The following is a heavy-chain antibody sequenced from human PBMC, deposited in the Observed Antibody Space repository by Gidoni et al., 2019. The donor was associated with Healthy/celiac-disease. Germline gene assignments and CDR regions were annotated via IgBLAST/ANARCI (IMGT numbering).Heavy chain of an antibody. CDR2: IKQDGSEK. J-gene: IGHJ6*03. V-gene: IGHV3-7*01. CDR1: GFTVSSYW. CDR3: ARASLVGATNMDV. Sequence: EVQLVESGGGLVQPGGSLGLSCAASGFTVSSYWMSWVRQAPGKGLEWVANIKQDGSEKYYVDSVKGRFTISRDNAKNSLYLQMNSLRAEDTAVYYCARASLVGATNMDVWGKGTTVTVSS. D-gene: IGHD1-26*01.